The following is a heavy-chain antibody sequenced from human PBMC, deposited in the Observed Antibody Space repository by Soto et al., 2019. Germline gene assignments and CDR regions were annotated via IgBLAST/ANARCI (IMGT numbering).Heavy chain of an antibody. CDR1: GGSISSDDYY. CDR2: IYYSGST. J-gene: IGHJ6*02. V-gene: IGHV4-30-4*01. Sequence: SETLSLTCTVSGGSISSDDYYWSWIRQPPGKGLEWIGYIYYSGSTYYNPSLKSRVTISVDTSKNQFSLKVNSVTAADTALYYCARQGFGQLHGLVDVWGPGTTVTVSS. CDR3: ARQGFGQLHGLVDV. D-gene: IGHD3-10*01.